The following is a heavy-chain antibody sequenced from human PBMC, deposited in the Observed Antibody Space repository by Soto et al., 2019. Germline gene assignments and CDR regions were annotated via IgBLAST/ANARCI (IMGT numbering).Heavy chain of an antibody. V-gene: IGHV1-2*02. J-gene: IGHJ6*02. D-gene: IGHD3-3*01. CDR1: GYAFTVYY. CDR3: ARGDFWSGYYYYYYYGMEV. CDR2: INPNSGGT. Sequence: GGSVKVSCKASGYAFTVYYMRGEGQSRLQGRDGMGWINPNSGGTNYAQKFQGRVTMTRDTSISTAYMELSRLRSDDTAVYYCARGDFWSGYYYYYYYGMEVWGQGTTVTVSS.